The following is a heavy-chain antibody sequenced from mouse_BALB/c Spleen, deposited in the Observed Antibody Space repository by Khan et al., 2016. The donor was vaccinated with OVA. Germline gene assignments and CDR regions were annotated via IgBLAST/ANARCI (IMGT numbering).Heavy chain of an antibody. CDR1: GFSLTGYG. CDR3: ARADYGNYREAMDY. V-gene: IGHV2-6-7*01. Sequence: QVQLKESGPGLVAPSQSLSITCTVSGFSLTGYGVNWVRQPPGKGLEWLGMIWGDGSTDYNSALKSRLSISTANSKSQVFLKMNSLQTDETARYYCARADYGNYREAMDYWGQGTSVTVSS. CDR2: IWGDGST. D-gene: IGHD2-1*01. J-gene: IGHJ4*01.